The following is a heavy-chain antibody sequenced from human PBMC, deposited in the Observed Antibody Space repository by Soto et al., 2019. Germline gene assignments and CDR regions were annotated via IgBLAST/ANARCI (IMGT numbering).Heavy chain of an antibody. CDR3: AREACSGGSCYAEFDY. Sequence: ASVKVSCKASGGTFSSYTISWVRQAPGQGLEWMGRIIPILGIANYAQKFQGRVTITADKSTSTAYMELSSLRSEDTAVYYCAREACSGGSCYAEFDYWGQGTLVTVSS. J-gene: IGHJ4*02. CDR1: GGTFSSYT. CDR2: IIPILGIA. V-gene: IGHV1-69*04. D-gene: IGHD2-15*01.